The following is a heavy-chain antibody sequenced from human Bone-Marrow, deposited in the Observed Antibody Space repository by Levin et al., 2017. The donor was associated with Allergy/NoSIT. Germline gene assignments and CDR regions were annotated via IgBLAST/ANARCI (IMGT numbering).Heavy chain of an antibody. Sequence: HPGGSLRLSCAASGFTFSSYGMSWVRQAPGKGLEWVSVIGDSGGSIYYADSVKGRFTISRDNSKNTLYLQMNSLRAEDTAVYYCAKDHGWDSGTYEYDALDIWGQGTLVTVSS. J-gene: IGHJ3*02. V-gene: IGHV3-23*01. CDR3: AKDHGWDSGTYEYDALDI. CDR1: GFTFSSYG. D-gene: IGHD1-26*01. CDR2: IGDSGGSI.